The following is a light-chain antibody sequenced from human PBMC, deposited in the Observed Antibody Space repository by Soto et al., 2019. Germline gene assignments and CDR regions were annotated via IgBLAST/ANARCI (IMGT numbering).Light chain of an antibody. V-gene: IGKV1-5*03. J-gene: IGKJ4*01. Sequence: DIQMTQSPATLSASVGDRVTITCRASHSISNWLAWYQQKPGKAPKLLIYKASTLQSGVPSRFSGSGSGTEFTLSISGLRPDDFAIYYCQQNKSYPLPFGGGTKMDIK. CDR1: HSISNW. CDR3: QQNKSYPLP. CDR2: KAS.